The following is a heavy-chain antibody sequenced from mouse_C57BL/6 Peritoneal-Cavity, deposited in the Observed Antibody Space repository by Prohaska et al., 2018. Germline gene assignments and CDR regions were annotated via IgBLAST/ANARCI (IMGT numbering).Heavy chain of an antibody. D-gene: IGHD3-2*02. V-gene: IGHV1-18*01. J-gene: IGHJ3*01. CDR2: INPNNGGT. Sequence: HGKSLEWIGDINPNNGGTIYNQKFKGKATLTVDKSSSTAYMELRSLTSEDTAVYYCARRAGSSGYSSWFAHWGQGTLVTVSA. CDR3: ARRAGSSGYSSWFAH.